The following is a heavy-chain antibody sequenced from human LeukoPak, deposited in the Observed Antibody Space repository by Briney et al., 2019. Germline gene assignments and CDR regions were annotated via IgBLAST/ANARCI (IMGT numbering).Heavy chain of an antibody. V-gene: IGHV4-39*07. CDR2: INHSGST. CDR1: GGSISSSSYY. CDR3: ARGALLLWFGESPPLNWFDP. Sequence: PSETLSLTCTVSGGSISSSSYYWGWIRQPPGKGLEWIGEINHSGSTNYNPSLKSRVTISVDTSKNQFSLKLSSVTAADTAVYYCARGALLLWFGESPPLNWFDPWGQGTLVTVSS. D-gene: IGHD3-10*01. J-gene: IGHJ5*02.